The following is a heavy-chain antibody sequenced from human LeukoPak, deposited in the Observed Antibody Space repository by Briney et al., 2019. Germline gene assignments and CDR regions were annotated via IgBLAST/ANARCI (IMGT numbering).Heavy chain of an antibody. CDR2: INPNSGGT. V-gene: IGHV1-2*02. CDR1: GYTFTDYY. CDR3: ARVPIAAAGHAYFDY. Sequence: GASVKVSCKVSGYTFTDYYMHWVRQAPGQGLEWMGWINPNSGGTKYAQKLQGRVTMTTDTSTSTAYMELRSLRSDDTAVYYCARVPIAAAGHAYFDYWGQGTLVTVSS. J-gene: IGHJ4*02. D-gene: IGHD6-13*01.